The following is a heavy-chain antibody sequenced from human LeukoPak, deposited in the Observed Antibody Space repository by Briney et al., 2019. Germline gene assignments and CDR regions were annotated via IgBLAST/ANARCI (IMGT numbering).Heavy chain of an antibody. Sequence: PGGSLRLSCEASGFTFSNYWMSWVRQAPGKGLEWVADIKKDGSEKNEVDSVNGRFTISRDNARNLLYLQMNSLRAEDTALYYCARGPPYGSRSDFLDYWGQGTLVTVSS. CDR2: IKKDGSEK. D-gene: IGHD3-10*01. V-gene: IGHV3-7*01. CDR1: GFTFSNYW. J-gene: IGHJ4*02. CDR3: ARGPPYGSRSDFLDY.